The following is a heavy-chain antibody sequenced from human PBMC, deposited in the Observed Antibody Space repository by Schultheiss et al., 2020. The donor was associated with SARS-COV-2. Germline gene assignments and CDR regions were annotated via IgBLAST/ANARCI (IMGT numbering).Heavy chain of an antibody. Sequence: GGSLRLSCSASGFTFSSYAMHWVRQAPGKGLEYVSAISSNGGSTYYGDSVKGRFTISRDNSKNTLYLQMSSLRAEDTAVYYCVKELGVVVIPFDAFDIWGQGTMVTVSS. CDR3: VKELGVVVIPFDAFDI. CDR2: ISSNGGST. CDR1: GFTFSSYA. D-gene: IGHD3-22*01. V-gene: IGHV3-64D*06. J-gene: IGHJ3*02.